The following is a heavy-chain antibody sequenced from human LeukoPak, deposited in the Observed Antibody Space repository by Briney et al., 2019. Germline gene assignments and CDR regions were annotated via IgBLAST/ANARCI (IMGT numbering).Heavy chain of an antibody. J-gene: IGHJ6*03. CDR2: IYTSGST. CDR3: ARVKVWRMVRGVTPYSVYYYCMDV. D-gene: IGHD3-10*01. CDR1: GGSISSGTYY. Sequence: SQTLSLTCTVSGGSISSGTYYWNWIRQPAGKGLEWIGRIYTSGSTNYNPSLKSRVTMSVDTSKNQFSLKLSSVTAADTAVYYCARVKVWRMVRGVTPYSVYYYCMDVWGKGTTVTISS. V-gene: IGHV4-61*02.